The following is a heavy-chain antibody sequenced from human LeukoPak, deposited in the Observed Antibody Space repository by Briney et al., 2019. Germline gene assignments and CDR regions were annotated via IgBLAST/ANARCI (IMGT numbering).Heavy chain of an antibody. CDR3: AKDYDAGGFDY. V-gene: IGHV1-69*05. CDR2: IIPIFGTA. D-gene: IGHD3-16*01. CDR1: GGTFSSYA. Sequence: EASVKVSCKASGGTFSSYAISWVRQAPGQGLEWMGGIIPIFGTANYAQKFQGRVTITTDESTSTAYMELSSLRSEDTALYYCAKDYDAGGFDYWGQGTLVTVSS. J-gene: IGHJ4*02.